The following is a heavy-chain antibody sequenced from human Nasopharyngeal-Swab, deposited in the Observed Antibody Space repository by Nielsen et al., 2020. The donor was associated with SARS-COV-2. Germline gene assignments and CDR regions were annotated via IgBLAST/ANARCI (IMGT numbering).Heavy chain of an antibody. D-gene: IGHD6-19*01. J-gene: IGHJ6*02. CDR2: ISYDGSKK. CDR1: GFTFGYYG. V-gene: IGHV3-30*03. Sequence: GESLKISCAASGFTFGYYGMHWVRQAPGKGLEWVAVISYDGSKKYYGDSVKGRLTISRDNSKNTLYLQMNSLRAEDTAVYYCARDIGHSSGWYSYYSYGMDVWAKGPRSPSP. CDR3: ARDIGHSSGWYSYYSYGMDV.